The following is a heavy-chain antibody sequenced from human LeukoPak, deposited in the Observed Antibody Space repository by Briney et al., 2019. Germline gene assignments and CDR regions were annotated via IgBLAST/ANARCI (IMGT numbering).Heavy chain of an antibody. J-gene: IGHJ3*02. D-gene: IGHD3-22*01. CDR3: ARAMYYYDSSGYYNAFDI. V-gene: IGHV3-33*08. CDR1: GFTFSSYG. Sequence: GRSLRLSCAASGFTFSSYGMHWVRQAPGKGLEWVAVIWYDGSNKYYADSVKGRFTISRDNSKNTLYLQMNSLRAEDTAVYYCARAMYYYDSSGYYNAFDIWGQGTMVTVSS. CDR2: IWYDGSNK.